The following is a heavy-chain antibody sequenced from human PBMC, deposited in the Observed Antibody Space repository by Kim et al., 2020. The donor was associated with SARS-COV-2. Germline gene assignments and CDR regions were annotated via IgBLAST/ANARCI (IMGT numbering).Heavy chain of an antibody. J-gene: IGHJ4*02. CDR1: GGSISSGGYY. D-gene: IGHD3-9*01. V-gene: IGHV4-31*03. CDR2: IYYSGST. Sequence: SETLSLTCTVSGGSISSGGYYWSWIRQHPGKGLEWIGYIYYSGSTYYNPSLKSRVTISVDTSKNQFSLKLSSVTAADTAVYYCARRGYYDILTGYYHFDYWGQGTLVTVSS. CDR3: ARRGYYDILTGYYHFDY.